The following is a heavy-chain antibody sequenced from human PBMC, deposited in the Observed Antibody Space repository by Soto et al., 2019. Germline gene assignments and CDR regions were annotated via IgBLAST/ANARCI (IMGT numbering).Heavy chain of an antibody. J-gene: IGHJ6*02. CDR2: INPNSGGT. D-gene: IGHD6-19*01. Sequence: ASVKVSCKASGYTFTGYYMHWVRQAPGQGLEWMGWINPNSGGTNYAQKFQGWVTMTRDTSISTAYMELSRLRSDDTAVYYCARDRAIAIAVARPGYYGMDVWGQGTTVTVSS. V-gene: IGHV1-2*04. CDR1: GYTFTGYY. CDR3: ARDRAIAIAVARPGYYGMDV.